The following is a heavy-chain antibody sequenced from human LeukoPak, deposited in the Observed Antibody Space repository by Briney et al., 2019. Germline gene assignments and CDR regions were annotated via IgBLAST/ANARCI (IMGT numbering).Heavy chain of an antibody. CDR3: ARDSCVDCYSHYYYYYMDV. D-gene: IGHD2-21*02. Sequence: GGSLRLSCAASGFTFSSYSMNWVRQAPGKGLEWVSSISSSSSYIYYADSVKGRFTISRDNAKNSLYLQMNSLRAEDTAVYYCARDSCVDCYSHYYYYYMDVWGKGTTVTVSS. CDR1: GFTFSSYS. J-gene: IGHJ6*03. V-gene: IGHV3-21*01. CDR2: ISSSSSYI.